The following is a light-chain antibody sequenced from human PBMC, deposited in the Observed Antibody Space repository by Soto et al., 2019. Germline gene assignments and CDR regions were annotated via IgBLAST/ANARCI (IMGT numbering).Light chain of an antibody. Sequence: DVVMTQSPLSLPVTLGQPASISCRSSQSLVHSDGNTYLNWFQQRPGQSPRRLIYKVSNRDSGVPDRFSGSGSGTDFTLKISRVEAEDVGVYYCMRGTHWPWTFGQGTRVEIK. CDR2: KVS. CDR3: MRGTHWPWT. CDR1: QSLVHSDGNTY. V-gene: IGKV2-30*02. J-gene: IGKJ1*01.